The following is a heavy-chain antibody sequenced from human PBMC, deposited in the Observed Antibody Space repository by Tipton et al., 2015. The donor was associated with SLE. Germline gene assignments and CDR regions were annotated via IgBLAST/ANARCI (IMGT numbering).Heavy chain of an antibody. D-gene: IGHD6-19*01. Sequence: TLSLTCTISGGSVSSTSYYWSWIRQPPGEGLEWIGYIYYREGTNYSPSLKSRVTISLDASKNQLSLKRSSVTAADTAVYYCARHHGSGWLYGLDVWGQGTTVTVSS. CDR1: GGSVSSTSYY. J-gene: IGHJ6*02. CDR2: IYYREGT. V-gene: IGHV4-61*01. CDR3: ARHHGSGWLYGLDV.